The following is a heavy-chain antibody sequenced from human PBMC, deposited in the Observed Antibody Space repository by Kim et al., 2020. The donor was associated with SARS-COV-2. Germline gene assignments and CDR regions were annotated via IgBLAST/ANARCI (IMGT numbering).Heavy chain of an antibody. CDR3: ARDCSSWYHCWFDP. Sequence: GGSLRLSCAASGFTFSSYSMNWVRQAPGKGLEWVSYISSSSSTIYYADSVKGRFTISRDNAKNSLYLQMNSLRDEDTAVYYCARDCSSWYHCWFDPWGQGTLVTVSS. D-gene: IGHD6-13*01. CDR1: GFTFSSYS. V-gene: IGHV3-48*02. CDR2: ISSSSSTI. J-gene: IGHJ5*02.